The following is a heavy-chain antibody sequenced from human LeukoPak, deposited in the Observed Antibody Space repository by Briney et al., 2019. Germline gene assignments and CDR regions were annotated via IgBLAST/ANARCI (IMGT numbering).Heavy chain of an antibody. Sequence: SETLSLTRTVSGGSISSYYWSWIRQPPGKGLEWIGYIYYSGSTNYNPSLKSRVTISVDTSKNQFSLKLSSVTAADTAVYYCAKDRYYDSSADAFDIWGQGTMVTVSS. V-gene: IGHV4-59*01. D-gene: IGHD3-22*01. CDR2: IYYSGST. J-gene: IGHJ3*02. CDR1: GGSISSYY. CDR3: AKDRYYDSSADAFDI.